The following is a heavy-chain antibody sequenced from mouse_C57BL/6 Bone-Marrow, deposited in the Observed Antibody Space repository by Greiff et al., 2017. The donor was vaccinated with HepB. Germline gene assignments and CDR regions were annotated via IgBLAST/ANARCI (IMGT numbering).Heavy chain of an antibody. V-gene: IGHV10-1*01. CDR3: VRYAMDY. CDR1: GFSFNTYA. J-gene: IGHJ4*01. CDR2: IRSKSNNYAT. Sequence: GGGLVQPKGSLKLSCAASGFSFNTYAMNWVRQAPGKGLEWVARIRSKSNNYATYYADSVKDRFTISRDDSESMLYLQMNNLKTEDTAMYYCVRYAMDYWGQGTSVTVSS.